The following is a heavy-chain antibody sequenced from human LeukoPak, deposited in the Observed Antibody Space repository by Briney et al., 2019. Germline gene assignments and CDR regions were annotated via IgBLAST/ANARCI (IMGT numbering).Heavy chain of an antibody. D-gene: IGHD6-6*01. CDR1: GGSFSGYY. V-gene: IGHV4-34*01. Sequence: SETLSLTCAVYGGSFSGYYWSWIRQPPGKGLEWIGEINHSGSTNYNPFLKSRVTISVDTSKNQFSLKLSSVTAADTAVYYCARVPPSGSSVDYWGQGTLVTVSS. CDR3: ARVPPSGSSVDY. CDR2: INHSGST. J-gene: IGHJ4*02.